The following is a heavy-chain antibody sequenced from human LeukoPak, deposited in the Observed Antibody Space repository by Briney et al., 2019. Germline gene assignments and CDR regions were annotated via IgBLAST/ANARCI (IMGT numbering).Heavy chain of an antibody. J-gene: IGHJ4*02. V-gene: IGHV3-53*01. CDR1: GFTVSSNY. CDR3: ERRAGAYSHPYDY. Sequence: LGGSLRLSCAASGFTVSSNYMSWVRQAPGKGLEWVSIIYSGGSTFYAVSVKGRFTISRDNSKNTLYLQMNSLRAEDTAVYYCERRAGAYSHPYDYWGQGTLVTVAS. CDR2: IYSGGST. D-gene: IGHD4/OR15-4a*01.